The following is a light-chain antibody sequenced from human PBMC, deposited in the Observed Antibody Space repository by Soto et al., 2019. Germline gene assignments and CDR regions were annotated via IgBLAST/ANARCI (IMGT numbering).Light chain of an antibody. CDR1: QGIDTY. J-gene: IGKJ3*01. CDR2: AAY. Sequence: DIQMTQSPSSLSAAVGDRVTITCRASQGIDTYLAWYQQKPGKVPKLLIYAAYTLQSGVLSRFSGSGSGTDLTLTISSLQPEDVATYYCQKYTRAPFTFGPGNKVDIK. V-gene: IGKV1-27*01. CDR3: QKYTRAPFT.